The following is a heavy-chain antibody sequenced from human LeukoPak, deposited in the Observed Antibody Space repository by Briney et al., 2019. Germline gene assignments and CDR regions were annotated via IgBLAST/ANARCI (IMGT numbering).Heavy chain of an antibody. D-gene: IGHD6-6*01. CDR2: VYYTGST. J-gene: IGHJ6*02. CDR1: GLSVTRGGYY. Sequence: TLSLTCTVSGLSVTRGGYYWSWIPQHPAKGLEWIGYVYYTGSTYYNPSLKSRVTISPDTSKNHFSLKVSSVTAADTAVYYCARISAGRYGMDVWGQGTTVTVSS. CDR3: ARISAGRYGMDV. V-gene: IGHV4-31*03.